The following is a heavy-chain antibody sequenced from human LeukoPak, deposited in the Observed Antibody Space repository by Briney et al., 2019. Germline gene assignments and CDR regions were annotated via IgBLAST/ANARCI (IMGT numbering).Heavy chain of an antibody. D-gene: IGHD1-7*01. CDR3: ARVTSLTGTIFDS. CDR2: IYSGGST. CDR1: GFTVSANY. V-gene: IGHV3-53*01. J-gene: IGHJ4*02. Sequence: GGSLRLSCAASGFTVSANYMSWVRQAPGKGLEWVSVIYSGGSTYYADSVKGRFTISRHNSQNTVYLQMSSLRVEDTAVYYCARVTSLTGTIFDSWGQGTLVTVSS.